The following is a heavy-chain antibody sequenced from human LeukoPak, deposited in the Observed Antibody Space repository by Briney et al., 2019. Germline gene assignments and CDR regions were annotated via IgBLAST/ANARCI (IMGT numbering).Heavy chain of an antibody. J-gene: IGHJ4*02. Sequence: GGSLRPSCAASGFTFSNYGIHWVRQAPGKGLEWVAIISYDGTNKYYADSVKGRFTISRDNSKNTLYLQMNSLRAEDTAMYYCAKEEGVMAIAGSPSGYWGQGTLVTVSS. CDR2: ISYDGTNK. CDR1: GFTFSNYG. V-gene: IGHV3-30*18. D-gene: IGHD2-21*01. CDR3: AKEEGVMAIAGSPSGY.